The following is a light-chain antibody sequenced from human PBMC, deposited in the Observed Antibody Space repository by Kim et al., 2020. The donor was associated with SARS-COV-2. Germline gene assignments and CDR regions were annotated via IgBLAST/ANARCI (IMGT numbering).Light chain of an antibody. CDR3: QHYGSSPWT. J-gene: IGKJ1*01. CDR1: QSVSSSF. CDR2: GAS. Sequence: SPGERATLSCRASQSVSSSFLAWYQQKPGQAPRLLIYGASSRVTGIPDRFSGSGSGTDFTLTISRLEPEDFAVYYCQHYGSSPWTFGQGTKVDIK. V-gene: IGKV3-20*01.